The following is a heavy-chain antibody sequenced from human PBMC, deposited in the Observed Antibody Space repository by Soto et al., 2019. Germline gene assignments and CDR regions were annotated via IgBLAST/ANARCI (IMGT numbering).Heavy chain of an antibody. CDR1: GFTFSSYA. CDR3: ARRYYDSSGYYYIDI. CDR2: ISYDGSNK. Sequence: VQLVESGGGLVKPGGSLRLSCAASGFTFSSYAMHWVRQAPGKGLEWVAVISYDGSNKYYADSVKGRFTISRDNSKNTLYLQMNSLRAEDTAVYYCARRYYDSSGYYYIDIWGQGTMVTVSS. V-gene: IGHV3-30-3*01. J-gene: IGHJ3*02. D-gene: IGHD3-22*01.